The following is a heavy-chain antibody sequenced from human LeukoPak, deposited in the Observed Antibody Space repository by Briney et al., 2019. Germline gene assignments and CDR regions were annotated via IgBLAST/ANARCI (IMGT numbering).Heavy chain of an antibody. D-gene: IGHD3-10*01. J-gene: IGHJ3*02. Sequence: SETLSLTCTVSGGSISSSSYYWGWIRQPPGKGLEWIGSIYHSGSTYYSPSLKSRLTISVDTSKNQFSLKLSSVTAADTAVYYCARTLSSKGPRDAFDIWGQGTMVTVSS. CDR3: ARTLSSKGPRDAFDI. CDR2: IYHSGST. CDR1: GGSISSSSYY. V-gene: IGHV4-39*01.